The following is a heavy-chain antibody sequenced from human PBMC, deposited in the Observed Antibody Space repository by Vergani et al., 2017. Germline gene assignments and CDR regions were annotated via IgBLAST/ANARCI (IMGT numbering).Heavy chain of an antibody. V-gene: IGHV1-3*04. J-gene: IGHJ4*02. CDR3: ARDGDYVWGSYRSYYFDS. CDR1: GYTFTSYA. CDR2: INTGNGNT. D-gene: IGHD3-16*02. Sequence: QVQLVQSGAEVKKPGASVKVSCKASGYTFTSYAMHWVRQAPGQRLEWMGWINTGNGNTKYSQKFQGRVTITRDTSASTAYMELSSLRSEDTAVYYCARDGDYVWGSYRSYYFDSWGQGTLVTVSS.